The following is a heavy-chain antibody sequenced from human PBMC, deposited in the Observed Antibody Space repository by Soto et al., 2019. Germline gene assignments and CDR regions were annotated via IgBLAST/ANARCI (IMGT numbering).Heavy chain of an antibody. CDR3: ARGRGYCAGGDCLNWLDP. CDR2: IHHNGRV. V-gene: IGHV4-34*01. J-gene: IGHJ5*02. D-gene: IGHD2-8*02. CDR1: GGSISNYY. Sequence: SETLSLTCTVSGGSISNYYWSWIRQPPGKGLEWIGEIHHNGRVNYNPSLKSRVSISVDTSKSQSSLKLNSVTAADTAVYYCARGRGYCAGGDCLNWLDPWGQGTLVTVSS.